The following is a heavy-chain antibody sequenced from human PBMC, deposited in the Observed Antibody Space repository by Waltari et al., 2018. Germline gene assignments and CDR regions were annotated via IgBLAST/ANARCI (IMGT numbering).Heavy chain of an antibody. CDR2: VHRNGRT. Sequence: QLQLQESAPGLVTPSGTLSLTCVVSGDPMSVTSWWSWVRQSPDKGLEWIGQVHRNGRTNYNPSLASRAIVSLDSSMNQFSLRILSATAADTAVYYCARDLGRGLFLDSWGQGTLVTVSP. CDR1: GDPMSVTSW. D-gene: IGHD2-15*01. CDR3: ARDLGRGLFLDS. J-gene: IGHJ4*02. V-gene: IGHV4-4*02.